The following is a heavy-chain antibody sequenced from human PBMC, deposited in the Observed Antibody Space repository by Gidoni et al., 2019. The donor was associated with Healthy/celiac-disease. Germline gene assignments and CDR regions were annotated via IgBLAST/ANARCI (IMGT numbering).Heavy chain of an antibody. CDR3: VKDRLRQNNDYGDYLPTYYFDY. CDR1: GFTSSRYA. J-gene: IGHJ4*02. D-gene: IGHD4-17*01. Sequence: EVQLVESGGGLVQPGGSLRPSCSASGFTSSRYAMHWARQDPGKGLEYVSGISSKGGSTYYADSVKGRYTISRDNSKNTRYLQMSSLRAEDTAVYYCVKDRLRQNNDYGDYLPTYYFDYWGQGTLVTVSS. CDR2: ISSKGGST. V-gene: IGHV3-64D*06.